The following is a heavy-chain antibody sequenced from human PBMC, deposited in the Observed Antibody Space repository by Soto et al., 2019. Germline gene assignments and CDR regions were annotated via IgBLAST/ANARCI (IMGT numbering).Heavy chain of an antibody. J-gene: IGHJ6*02. D-gene: IGHD5-12*01. V-gene: IGHV3-23*01. CDR3: AKHGHGYDLSRSPMDV. Sequence: HPGGSLRLSCAASGFTSSTYWMSWVRQAPGKGLEWVSAISGSGGSTYYADSVKGRFTISRDNSKNTLYLQMNSLRAEDTAVYYCAKHGHGYDLSRSPMDVWGQGTTVTVSS. CDR2: ISGSGGST. CDR1: GFTSSTYW.